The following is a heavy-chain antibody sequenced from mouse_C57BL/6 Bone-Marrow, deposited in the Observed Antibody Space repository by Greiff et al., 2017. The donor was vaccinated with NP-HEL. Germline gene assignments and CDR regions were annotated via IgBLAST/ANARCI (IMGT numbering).Heavy chain of an antibody. V-gene: IGHV1-69*01. D-gene: IGHD3-2*02. CDR1: GYTFTSYW. CDR2: IDPSDSYT. CDR3: ARNDELRSFAY. J-gene: IGHJ3*01. Sequence: QVQLQQPGAELVMPGASVKLSCKASGYTFTSYWMHWVKQRPGQGLEWIGEIDPSDSYTNYNQKFKGKSTLTVDKSSSTAYMQLSSLTSEDSAVYYCARNDELRSFAYWGQGTLVTVSA.